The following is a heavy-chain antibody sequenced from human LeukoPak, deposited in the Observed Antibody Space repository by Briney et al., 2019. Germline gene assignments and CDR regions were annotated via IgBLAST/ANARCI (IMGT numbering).Heavy chain of an antibody. Sequence: ASVKVSCKASGGTFSSYAISWVRQAPGQGLEWMGGIIPIFGTANYAQKFQGRVTITADKSTSTAYMELSSLRSEDTAVYYCARGRLLGYYYYMDVWGKGTTVTISS. CDR2: IIPIFGTA. CDR1: GGTFSSYA. CDR3: ARGRLLGYYYYMDV. V-gene: IGHV1-69*06. D-gene: IGHD1-26*01. J-gene: IGHJ6*03.